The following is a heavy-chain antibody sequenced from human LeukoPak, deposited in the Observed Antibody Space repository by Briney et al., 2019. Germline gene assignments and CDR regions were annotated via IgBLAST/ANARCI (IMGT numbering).Heavy chain of an antibody. Sequence: GSLRLSCAASGFTFSSYAMSWIRQPPGKGLEWIGEINHSGSTNYNPSLKSRVTISVDTSKNQFSLKLSSVTAADTAVYYCARGLGVSRDFDYWGQGTLVTVSS. CDR1: GFTFSSYA. CDR3: ARGLGVSRDFDY. V-gene: IGHV4-34*01. CDR2: INHSGST. J-gene: IGHJ4*02.